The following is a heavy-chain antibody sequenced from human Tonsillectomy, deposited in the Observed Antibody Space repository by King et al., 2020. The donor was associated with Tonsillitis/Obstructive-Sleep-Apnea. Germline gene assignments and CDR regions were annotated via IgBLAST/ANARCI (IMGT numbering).Heavy chain of an antibody. V-gene: IGHV5-51*01. D-gene: IGHD3-3*01. CDR2: VSPCDSGT. J-gene: IGHJ6*02. CDR3: PKLRTVPGVVTHAVDV. CDR1: GYTFSTYS. Sequence: VQLVQSGAEVKKPGESLRISCMASGYTFSTYSIGWVRQMPGKGLEWMGIVSPCDSGTRYNPSFEGQVTISADKSSSAAYLQWSGRKAADTAMYYCPKLRTVPGVVTHAVDVWGQGTMVTVS.